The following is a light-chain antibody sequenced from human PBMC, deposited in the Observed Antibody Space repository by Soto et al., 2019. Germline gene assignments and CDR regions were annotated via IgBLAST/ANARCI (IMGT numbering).Light chain of an antibody. CDR3: QQTHAVPLT. CDR2: GAS. Sequence: DVQMTQSPSSLSASVGDRVTITCRASQPISNYLNWYQQKAGEAPKVLIFGASSLQSGVPSKFSGSGYGKDFNLIINNLHPDDFATYSCQQTHAVPLTFGQGTRL. V-gene: IGKV1-39*01. CDR1: QPISNY. J-gene: IGKJ5*01.